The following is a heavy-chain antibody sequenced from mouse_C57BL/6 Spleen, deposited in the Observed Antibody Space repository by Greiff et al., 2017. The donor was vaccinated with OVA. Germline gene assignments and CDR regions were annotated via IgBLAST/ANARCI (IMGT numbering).Heavy chain of an antibody. J-gene: IGHJ2*01. Sequence: QVQLKESGPELVKPGASVKISCKASGYAFSSSWMNWVKQRPGKGLEWIGRIYPGDGDTNYNGKFKGKATLTADKASSTAYMQLSSLTSEDSAVYFGARWGYDYDGDFDYWGQGTTLTVSS. D-gene: IGHD2-4*01. V-gene: IGHV1-82*01. CDR3: ARWGYDYDGDFDY. CDR2: IYPGDGDT. CDR1: GYAFSSSW.